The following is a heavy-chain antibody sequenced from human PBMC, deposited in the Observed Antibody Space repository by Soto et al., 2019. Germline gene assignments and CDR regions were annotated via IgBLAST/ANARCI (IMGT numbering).Heavy chain of an antibody. J-gene: IGHJ4*02. V-gene: IGHV1-8*02. CDR3: ARGRGFLEWLLYFDY. D-gene: IGHD3-3*01. CDR1: GYTFTSYT. CDR2: MNPNSGNT. Sequence: ASVKVSCKASGYTFTSYTMHWVRQAPGQGLEWMGWMNPNSGNTGYAQKFQGRVTMTRNTSISTAYMELSSLRSEDTAVYYCARGRGFLEWLLYFDYWGQGTLVTVSS.